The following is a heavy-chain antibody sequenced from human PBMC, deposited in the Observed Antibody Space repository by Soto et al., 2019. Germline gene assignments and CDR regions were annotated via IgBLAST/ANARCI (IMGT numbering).Heavy chain of an antibody. V-gene: IGHV3-48*04. CDR2: VTSNSSSI. Sequence: GGSLRLSCAASGFTFSSYSMNWVRQAPGKGLEWVSYVTSNSSSICYADSVKGRFAISRDNAKSTVYLQMSSLRPEDTAVYFCARGRHSNIWDYLFDHWGQGSLVTVSS. CDR3: ARGRHSNIWDYLFDH. D-gene: IGHD6-13*01. J-gene: IGHJ4*02. CDR1: GFTFSSYS.